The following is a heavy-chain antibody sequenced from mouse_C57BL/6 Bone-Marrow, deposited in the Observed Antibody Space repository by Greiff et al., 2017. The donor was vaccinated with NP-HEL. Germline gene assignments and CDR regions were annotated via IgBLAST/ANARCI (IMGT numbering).Heavy chain of an antibody. D-gene: IGHD2-1*01. CDR2: IYPGSGST. J-gene: IGHJ3*01. CDR3: ARSYGNYWFTY. CDR1: GYTFTSSW. V-gene: IGHV1-55*01. Sequence: QVQLQQPGAELVKPGASVKMSCKASGYTFTSSWLTWVKQRPGQGLEWIGDIYPGSGSTTYNEKFKSKATLTVDTSSSTAYMQLSSLTSEDSAVYYCARSYGNYWFTYWGQATLVTVS.